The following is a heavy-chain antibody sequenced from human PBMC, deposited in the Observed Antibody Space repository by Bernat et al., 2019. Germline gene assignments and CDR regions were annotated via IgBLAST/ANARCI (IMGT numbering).Heavy chain of an antibody. CDR3: TLPGGDYPHYYYYYGMDV. V-gene: IGHV3-73*01. J-gene: IGHJ6*02. CDR1: GFTFSGSA. CDR2: IRSKANSYAT. D-gene: IGHD2-21*02. Sequence: EVQLVESGGGLVQPGGSLKLSCAASGFTFSGSAMHWVRQASGKGLEWVGRIRSKANSYATAYAASVKGRLTISRDDSKNTAYLQMNSLKTEDTAVYYCTLPGGDYPHYYYYYGMDVWGQGTTVTVSS.